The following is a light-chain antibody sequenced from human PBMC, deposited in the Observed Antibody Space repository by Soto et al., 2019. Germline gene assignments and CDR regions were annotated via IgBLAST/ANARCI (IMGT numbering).Light chain of an antibody. Sequence: QSALTQPASVSGSPGQSITISCTGTRSDVGGYNYVSWFQQHPGKAPKLMIFEVSDRPSGISNRFSGSKSGNTASLTISGIQAEDEAAYYCSSYSSSSTLYVFGTGTKLTVL. CDR1: RSDVGGYNY. CDR2: EVS. V-gene: IGLV2-14*01. CDR3: SSYSSSSTLYV. J-gene: IGLJ1*01.